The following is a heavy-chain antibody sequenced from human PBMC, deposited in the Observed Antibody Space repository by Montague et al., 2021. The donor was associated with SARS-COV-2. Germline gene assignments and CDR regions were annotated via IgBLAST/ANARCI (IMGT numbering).Heavy chain of an antibody. J-gene: IGHJ4*02. CDR3: ARGAPCY. V-gene: IGHV4-34*13. CDR2: NT. Sequence: NTNYNPSLKSRVTISVDTSKNQFSLYLTSVTSADTAVYYCARGAPCYWVQGTLVTVSS.